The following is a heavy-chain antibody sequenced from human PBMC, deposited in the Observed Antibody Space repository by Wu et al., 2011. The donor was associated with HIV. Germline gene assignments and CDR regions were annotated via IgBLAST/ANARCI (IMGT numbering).Heavy chain of an antibody. D-gene: IGHD6-13*01. J-gene: IGHJ4*02. V-gene: IGHV1-2*02. CDR3: ARDPGIAATGMFG. CDR1: GYTFTGYY. CDR2: INPNNGGT. Sequence: QVQLVQSGAEVKKPGASVKVSCKASGYTFTGYYIFWVRQAPGRGLEWMGWINPNNGGTNYAQKFQGRVTMTRDTSINTAYMDLSSLRSDDTAVYYCARDPGIAATGMFGWGQGTLVTVSS.